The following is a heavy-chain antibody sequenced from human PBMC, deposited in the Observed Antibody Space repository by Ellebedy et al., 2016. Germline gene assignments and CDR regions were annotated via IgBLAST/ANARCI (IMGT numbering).Heavy chain of an antibody. J-gene: IGHJ4*02. CDR3: AREDVAIRGTADYFDY. CDR1: GFTFSNHW. D-gene: IGHD1-7*01. V-gene: IGHV3-21*01. CDR2: ISKEGHT. Sequence: GGSLRLXCVASGFTFSNHWMNWVRQAPGKGLEWVSYISKEGHTFYADSVKGRFTISRDNAKNSLYLQMNSLRAEDTAIYYCAREDVAIRGTADYFDYWGQGSLVTVSS.